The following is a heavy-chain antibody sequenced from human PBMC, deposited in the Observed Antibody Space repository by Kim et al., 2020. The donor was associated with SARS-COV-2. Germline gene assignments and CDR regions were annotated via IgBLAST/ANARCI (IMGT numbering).Heavy chain of an antibody. V-gene: IGHV1-69*01. Sequence: AQKFQGRVTIPADESTSTADMELSSLRSEDTAVYYCARYYDYIWGSYAFDIWGQGTMVTVSS. D-gene: IGHD3-16*01. J-gene: IGHJ3*02. CDR3: ARYYDYIWGSYAFDI.